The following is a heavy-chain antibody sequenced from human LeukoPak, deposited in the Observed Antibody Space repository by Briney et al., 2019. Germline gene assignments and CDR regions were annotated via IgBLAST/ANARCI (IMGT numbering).Heavy chain of an antibody. D-gene: IGHD3-10*01. V-gene: IGHV3-7*01. CDR3: ALNPDYYGSGSFDY. CDR2: IKEDGSEK. CDR1: GFTFSSYW. J-gene: IGHJ4*02. Sequence: PGGSLRLSCAASGFTFSSYWMSWVRQAPGKGLEGVADIKEDGSEKYYVDSVKGRFTISRDNAKNSLYLQMNSLGVEDTAVYYCALNPDYYGSGSFDYWGQGTLVTVSS.